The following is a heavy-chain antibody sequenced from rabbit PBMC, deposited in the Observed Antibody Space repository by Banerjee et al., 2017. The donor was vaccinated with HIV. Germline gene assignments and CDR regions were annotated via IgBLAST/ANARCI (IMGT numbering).Heavy chain of an antibody. Sequence: QEQLKETGGGLVQPGGSLTLSCKASGFDFSSYYMCWVRQAPGKGLEWIGYIDPVFGSTWYASWVNGRFTISRSTSLNTVDLKMTSLTAADTATYLCARDLAGVTGWNFNLWGPGTLVTVS. CDR2: IDPVFGST. D-gene: IGHD4-1*01. V-gene: IGHV1S43*01. CDR3: ARDLAGVTGWNFNL. J-gene: IGHJ4*01. CDR1: GFDFSSYY.